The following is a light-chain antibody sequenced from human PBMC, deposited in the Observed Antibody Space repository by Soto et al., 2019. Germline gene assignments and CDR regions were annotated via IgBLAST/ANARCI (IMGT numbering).Light chain of an antibody. J-gene: IGKJ1*01. CDR3: QQYNNWAPWT. Sequence: EIVVTHSLGTLSVSPGARATLTCKASQSVSSNLAWYQRKPGQAPRLLIYGASTRATGIPARLSGSGSGTEFTLTISCLQSEDFAVYFCQQYNNWAPWTFGQGTQVDI. V-gene: IGKV3-15*01. CDR1: QSVSSN. CDR2: GAS.